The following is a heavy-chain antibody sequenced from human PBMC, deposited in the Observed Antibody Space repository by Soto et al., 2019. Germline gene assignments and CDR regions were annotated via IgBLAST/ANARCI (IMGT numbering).Heavy chain of an antibody. CDR1: GHTLINYY. J-gene: IGHJ4*02. D-gene: IGHD3-22*01. V-gene: IGHV1-46*01. CDR3: AINYYDSSGYLY. CDR2: IDPSGNGT. Sequence: ASVKVSCKTSGHTLINYYMHWVRQAPGQGLDWLGKIDPSGNGTSYAERFQGRITLTSDTSTKTVYVELSSLRSEDTAIYYCAINYYDSSGYLYWGQGTLVTVSA.